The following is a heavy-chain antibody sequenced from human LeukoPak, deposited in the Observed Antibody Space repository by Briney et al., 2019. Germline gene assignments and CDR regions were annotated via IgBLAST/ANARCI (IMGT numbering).Heavy chain of an antibody. CDR3: ARDRTLDY. CDR1: GFTFSSYG. Sequence: PGRSLRLSCAASGFTFSSYGMHWVRQAPGKGLEWVAVISYDGSNKYYADSVKGRFTISSDNAKNTLYLQMNSLRAEDTAVYYCARDRTLDYWGRGTLVTVSS. V-gene: IGHV3-30*03. J-gene: IGHJ4*02. CDR2: ISYDGSNK.